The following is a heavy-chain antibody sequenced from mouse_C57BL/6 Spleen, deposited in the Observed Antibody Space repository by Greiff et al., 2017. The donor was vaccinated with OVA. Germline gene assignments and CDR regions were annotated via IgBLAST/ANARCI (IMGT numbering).Heavy chain of an antibody. CDR1: GFTFSDYG. V-gene: IGHV5-17*01. CDR3: ARPGGKGAMDY. CDR2: ISSGSSTI. Sequence: EVQLVESGGGLVKPGGSLKLSCAASGFTFSDYGMHWVRQAPEKGLEWVAYISSGSSTIYYADTVKGRFTISRDNAKNTLFLQMTSLRSEDTAMYYCARPGGKGAMDYWGQGTSVTVSS. J-gene: IGHJ4*01. D-gene: IGHD1-1*02.